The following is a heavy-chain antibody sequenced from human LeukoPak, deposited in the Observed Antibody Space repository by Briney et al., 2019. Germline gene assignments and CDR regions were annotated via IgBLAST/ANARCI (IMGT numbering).Heavy chain of an antibody. D-gene: IGHD6-6*01. Sequence: GGSLRLSCGASGFTFSTYWMTWVRQAPGKGLEWVANIKQDGSEKYYVHSVKGRFTISRDNAKNSLFLEMNSLTAEDTAVYYCARDRDEYSSLAFAYWGQGTLVSVSS. CDR3: ARDRDEYSSLAFAY. CDR1: GFTFSTYW. J-gene: IGHJ4*02. V-gene: IGHV3-7*01. CDR2: IKQDGSEK.